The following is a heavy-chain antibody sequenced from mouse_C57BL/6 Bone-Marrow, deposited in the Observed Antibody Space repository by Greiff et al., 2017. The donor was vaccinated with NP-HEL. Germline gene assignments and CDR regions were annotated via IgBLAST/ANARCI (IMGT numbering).Heavy chain of an antibody. CDR2: ISYDGSN. J-gene: IGHJ4*01. Sequence: EVKLVESGPGLVKPSQSLSLTCSVTGYSITSGYYWNWIRQFPGNKLEWMGYISYDGSNNYNPSLKNRISITRDTSKNQFFLKLNSVTTEDTATYYCAREATTVVAKGDYYAMDYWGQGTSVTVSS. CDR3: AREATTVVAKGDYYAMDY. CDR1: GYSITSGYY. V-gene: IGHV3-6*01. D-gene: IGHD1-1*01.